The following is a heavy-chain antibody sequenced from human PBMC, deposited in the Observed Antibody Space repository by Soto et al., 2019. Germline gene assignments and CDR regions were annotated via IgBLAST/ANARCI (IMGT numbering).Heavy chain of an antibody. Sequence: EVQLLESGGGLVQPGGSLRLSCAASGFTFSSYAMSWVRQAPGKGMEWVAAISGSGGSTYYADSVKGRFTISRDNSKNTLYLQMNSLRAEDAAVYYCAKDLLGSNAYYFDYWGQGTLVTVSS. V-gene: IGHV3-23*01. CDR3: AKDLLGSNAYYFDY. CDR1: GFTFSSYA. J-gene: IGHJ4*02. CDR2: ISGSGGST. D-gene: IGHD2-15*01.